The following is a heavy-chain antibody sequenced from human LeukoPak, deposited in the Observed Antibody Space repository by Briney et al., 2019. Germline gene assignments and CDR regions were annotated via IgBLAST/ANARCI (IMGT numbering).Heavy chain of an antibody. CDR1: GFTFSSYA. J-gene: IGHJ4*02. V-gene: IGHV3-30-3*01. CDR2: ISYDGSNK. Sequence: PGGSLRLSCAASGFTFSSYAMHWVRQAPGKGLEWVAVISYDGSNKYYADSVKGRFTISRDNSKNTLYLQMNGLRAEDTAIYYCAKGSAQWELYDYWGQGTLVTVSS. D-gene: IGHD4-23*01. CDR3: AKGSAQWELYDY.